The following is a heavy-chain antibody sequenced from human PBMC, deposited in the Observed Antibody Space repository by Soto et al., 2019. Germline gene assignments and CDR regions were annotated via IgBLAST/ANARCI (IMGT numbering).Heavy chain of an antibody. Sequence: GGSLSLSCAASGFTFSSYAMSWVRQAPGKGLEWVSAISGSGGSTYYADSVKGRFTISRDNSKNTLYLQMNSLRAEDTAVYYCARGQYYYDSSGYPGYWGQGTLVTVSS. CDR1: GFTFSSYA. J-gene: IGHJ4*02. V-gene: IGHV3-23*01. D-gene: IGHD3-22*01. CDR3: ARGQYYYDSSGYPGY. CDR2: ISGSGGST.